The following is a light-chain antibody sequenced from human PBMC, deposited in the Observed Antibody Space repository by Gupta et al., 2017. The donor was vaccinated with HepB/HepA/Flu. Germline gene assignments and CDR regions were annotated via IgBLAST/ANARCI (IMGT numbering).Light chain of an antibody. Sequence: EIVITQSTATLSVSPGERATLSCRSSQSLNSNLAWYQQRPGQVPRLVIFAASRRATDVPARFSGSESGTEFILTISSLQSEDFAVYYCQQYNNWPYNFGQGTKVEIK. CDR1: QSLNSN. CDR2: AAS. V-gene: IGKV3-15*01. J-gene: IGKJ2*01. CDR3: QQYNNWPYN.